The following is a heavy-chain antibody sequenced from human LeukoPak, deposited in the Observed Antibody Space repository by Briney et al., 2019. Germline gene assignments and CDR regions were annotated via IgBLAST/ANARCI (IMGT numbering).Heavy chain of an antibody. D-gene: IGHD4-23*01. J-gene: IGHJ4*02. CDR2: ISAYNGNT. CDR3: ARVGEAEVTPTDF. Sequence: ASVKVSCKASGYIFTSYGITWVRQAPGQGLEWMGWISAYNGNTNYAQKLQGRVTMTTDTSTTTAYMALRSLSSDDTAVYYCARVGEAEVTPTDFWGQGTLVTVSS. CDR1: GYIFTSYG. V-gene: IGHV1-18*01.